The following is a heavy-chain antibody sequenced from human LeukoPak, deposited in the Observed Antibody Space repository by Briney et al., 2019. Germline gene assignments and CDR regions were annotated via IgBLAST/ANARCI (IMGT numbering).Heavy chain of an antibody. CDR2: INPNSGGT. J-gene: IGHJ5*02. Sequence: ASVKVSCKASGYTFTSYDINWVRQATGQGLEWMGWINPNSGGTNYAQKFQGRVTMTRDTSISTAYMELSRLRSDDTAVYYCARLHNTVTWGQGTLVTVSS. CDR3: ARLHNTVT. V-gene: IGHV1-2*02. CDR1: GYTFTSYD. D-gene: IGHD4-17*01.